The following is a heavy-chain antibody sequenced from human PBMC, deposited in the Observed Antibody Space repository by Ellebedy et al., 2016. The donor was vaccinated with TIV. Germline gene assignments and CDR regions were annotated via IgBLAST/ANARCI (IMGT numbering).Heavy chain of an antibody. J-gene: IGHJ4*02. Sequence: GESLKISCAASGFTFSSHWMSWVRQAPEKGLEWVANIKQDGSEKYYVDSVKGRFTISRDNAKNSLYLQMNSLRAEDTAVYYCARTYYYDSSGYYLAYWGQGTLVTVSS. CDR3: ARTYYYDSSGYYLAY. V-gene: IGHV3-7*03. D-gene: IGHD3-22*01. CDR1: GFTFSSHW. CDR2: IKQDGSEK.